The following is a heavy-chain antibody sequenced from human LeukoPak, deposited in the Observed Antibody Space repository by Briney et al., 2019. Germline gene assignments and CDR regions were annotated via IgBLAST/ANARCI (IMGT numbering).Heavy chain of an antibody. J-gene: IGHJ2*01. V-gene: IGHV3-53*05. D-gene: IGHD6-13*01. CDR3: ARDSSSWYMYFDL. CDR2: IYSGGST. CDR1: GFTVSSNY. Sequence: PGGSLRLSCAASGFTVSSNYMSWVRQAPGKGLEWVSVIYSGGSTYYADSVKGRFTISRDNSKNTLYLQMNSLRVEDTAVYYCARDSSSWYMYFDLWGRGTLVTVSS.